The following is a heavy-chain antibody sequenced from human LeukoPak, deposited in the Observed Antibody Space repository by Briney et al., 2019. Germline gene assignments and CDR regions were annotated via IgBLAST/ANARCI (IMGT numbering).Heavy chain of an antibody. CDR3: AKDRGIQLWLYFDY. CDR2: ISYDGSNK. V-gene: IGHV3-30*18. CDR1: GFTFSSYG. Sequence: GGSLRLSCAASGFTFSSYGMHWVRQAPGKGLEWVAVISYDGSNKYYADSVKGRFTISRDNSKNTLYLQMNSLRAEDTAVYYCAKDRGIQLWLYFDYWGQGSLVTVSS. J-gene: IGHJ4*02. D-gene: IGHD5-18*01.